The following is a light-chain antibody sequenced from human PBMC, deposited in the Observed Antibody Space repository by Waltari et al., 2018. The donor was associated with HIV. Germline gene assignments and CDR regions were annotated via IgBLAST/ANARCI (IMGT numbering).Light chain of an antibody. CDR2: DLI. CDR1: TNDVRAYTY. V-gene: IGLV2-11*01. CDR3: CSSAGKYTFV. J-gene: IGLJ1*01. Sequence: QSALTQSRSVSGSPGQSITIPCTGTTNDVRAYTYVSWYQQHPGRAPKLLIFDLIKRPSGVPDRFSGSKSGNTASLTISGLQAEDEADYYCCSSAGKYTFVFGTGTKVTVL.